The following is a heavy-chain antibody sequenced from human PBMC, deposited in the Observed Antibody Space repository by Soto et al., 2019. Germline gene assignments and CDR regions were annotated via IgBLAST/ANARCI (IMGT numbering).Heavy chain of an antibody. CDR3: ARLTGGTYLSFYYYVGV. V-gene: IGHV4-59*01. Sequence: QVQLQESGPGLVKPSETLSLTCTVSGGSISGYYWSWIRQAPGKGLEWIGYIHYSGTTNYDPSLKSRVTMSVDTSKNQFSLKLSSVTTADTAVYYCARLTGGTYLSFYYYVGVWGKGTTVTVSS. CDR1: GGSISGYY. J-gene: IGHJ6*03. CDR2: IHYSGTT. D-gene: IGHD2-8*02.